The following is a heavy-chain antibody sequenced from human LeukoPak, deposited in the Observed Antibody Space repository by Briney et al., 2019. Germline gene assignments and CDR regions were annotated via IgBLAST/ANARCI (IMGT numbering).Heavy chain of an antibody. V-gene: IGHV4-59*01. J-gene: IGHJ4*02. CDR2: IYYSGST. CDR3: AREGLYFDY. Sequence: SSETLSFTCTVSGGSISSYYWSWIRQPPGKGLEWIGYIYYSGSTNYNPSLKSRVTISVDTSKNQFSLKLSSVTAADTAVYYCAREGLYFDYWGQGTLVTVSS. CDR1: GGSISSYY. D-gene: IGHD2-15*01.